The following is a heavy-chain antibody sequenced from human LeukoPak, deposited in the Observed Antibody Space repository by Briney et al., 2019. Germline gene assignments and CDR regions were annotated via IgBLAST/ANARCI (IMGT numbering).Heavy chain of an antibody. V-gene: IGHV4-31*03. CDR3: ARDQMVGAIDY. CDR2: IYYSGST. J-gene: IGHJ4*02. Sequence: SETLSLTCTVSGVSISSGGYYWSWIRQHPGKGLEWIGYIYYSGSTYYSPSLKSRVTISVDTSKNQFSLKLSSVTAADTAVYYCARDQMVGAIDYWGQGTLVTVSS. CDR1: GVSISSGGYY. D-gene: IGHD1-26*01.